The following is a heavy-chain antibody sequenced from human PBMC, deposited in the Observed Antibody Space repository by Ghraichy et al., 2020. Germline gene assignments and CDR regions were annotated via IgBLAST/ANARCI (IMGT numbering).Heavy chain of an antibody. CDR1: GFTLSSYS. CDR3: ARGPTVVRFYYYDGMDV. Sequence: GGSLRLSCVGSGFTLSSYSMNWVRQSPGKGLEWVSYITSSGRTIFYADSVKGRFTISRDNAQNSLSLQMNSLRDEDTAVYYCARGPTVVRFYYYDGMDVWGQGTTVTVSS. D-gene: IGHD4-23*01. CDR2: ITSSGRTI. J-gene: IGHJ6*02. V-gene: IGHV3-48*02.